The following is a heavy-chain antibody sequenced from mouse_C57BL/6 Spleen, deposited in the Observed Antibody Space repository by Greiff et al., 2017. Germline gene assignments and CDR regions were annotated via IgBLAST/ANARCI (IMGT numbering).Heavy chain of an antibody. J-gene: IGHJ3*01. CDR1: GFSFNTYA. V-gene: IGHV10-1*01. CDR3: VRRLYYDYDGFAY. Sequence: EVKLMESGGGLVQPKGSLKLSCAASGFSFNTYAMNWVRQAPGKGLEWVARIRSKSNNYATYYADSVKDRFTISRDDSESMLYLQMNNLKTEDTAMYYCVRRLYYDYDGFAYWGQGTLVTVSA. CDR2: IRSKSNNYAT. D-gene: IGHD2-4*01.